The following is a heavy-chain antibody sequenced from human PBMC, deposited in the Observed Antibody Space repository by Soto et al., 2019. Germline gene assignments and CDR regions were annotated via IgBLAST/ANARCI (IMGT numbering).Heavy chain of an antibody. Sequence: PSETLSLTCTVSGGSISSGGYYWSWIRQHPGKGLEWIGYIYYSGSTYYNPSLKSRVTISVDTSKNQFSLKLSSVTAADTAVYYCARDQIVVPAAIPGGWFDPWGQGTLVTVS. CDR1: GGSISSGGYY. CDR2: IYYSGST. CDR3: ARDQIVVPAAIPGGWFDP. V-gene: IGHV4-31*03. D-gene: IGHD2-2*02. J-gene: IGHJ5*02.